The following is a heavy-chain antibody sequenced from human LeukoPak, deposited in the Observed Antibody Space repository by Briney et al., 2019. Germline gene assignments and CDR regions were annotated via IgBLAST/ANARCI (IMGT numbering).Heavy chain of an antibody. CDR2: IYYSGST. CDR3: ARKHSGYYDSSGFQYYLDY. CDR1: GGSISSGGYY. V-gene: IGHV4-31*03. Sequence: SETLSLTCTVSGGSISSGGYYWSWIRQHPGKGLEWIGYIYYSGSTYYNPSLKSRVTISVDTSKNQFSLKLSSVTAADTAVYYCARKHSGYYDSSGFQYYLDYWGQGTLVTVSS. D-gene: IGHD3-22*01. J-gene: IGHJ4*02.